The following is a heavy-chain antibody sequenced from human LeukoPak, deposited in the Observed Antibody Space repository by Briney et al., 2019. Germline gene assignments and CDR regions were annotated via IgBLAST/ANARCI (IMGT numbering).Heavy chain of an antibody. D-gene: IGHD3-3*01. V-gene: IGHV3-30*03. CDR1: GFTFSRHG. CDR3: ARDRAWNYFDY. CDR2: ISNDGSRK. Sequence: PGWSLRLSCARSGFTFSRHGMHWVRQAPGKGLEWVAIISNDGSRKYYAHSVEGRFTISRDNSKNTLYLQMDSLRAEDTAVYSCARDRAWNYFDYWRQAPLVTVSS. J-gene: IGHJ4*02.